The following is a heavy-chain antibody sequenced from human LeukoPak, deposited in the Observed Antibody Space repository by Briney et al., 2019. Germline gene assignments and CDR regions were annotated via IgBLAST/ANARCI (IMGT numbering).Heavy chain of an antibody. V-gene: IGHV3-74*01. Sequence: PGGSLRLSCAASGLTFNSYWMHWVRQAPGKGLVWVSRINTDGSSTNYADSVKGRFTVSRDNAKNTLYLQMNSLRAEDTAVYYCARVIGWDEPFDIWGQGTMVTVSS. CDR2: INTDGSST. CDR1: GLTFNSYW. J-gene: IGHJ3*02. CDR3: ARVIGWDEPFDI. D-gene: IGHD1-26*01.